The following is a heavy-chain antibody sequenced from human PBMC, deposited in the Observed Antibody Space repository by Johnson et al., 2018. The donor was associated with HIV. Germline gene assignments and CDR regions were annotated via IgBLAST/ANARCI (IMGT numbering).Heavy chain of an antibody. CDR2: IGYDGSNK. CDR3: AREVGNAGAFDI. Sequence: QVQLVESGGGVVQPGRSLRLSCAASGFTFSTHGMNWVRQAPGRGLEWVAFIGYDGSNKYYADSVKGRFTISRDNSKNTLYLQMNSLRAEDTAVYYCAREVGNAGAFDIWGQGTMVTVSS. V-gene: IGHV3-33*08. CDR1: GFTFSTHG. D-gene: IGHD1-26*01. J-gene: IGHJ3*02.